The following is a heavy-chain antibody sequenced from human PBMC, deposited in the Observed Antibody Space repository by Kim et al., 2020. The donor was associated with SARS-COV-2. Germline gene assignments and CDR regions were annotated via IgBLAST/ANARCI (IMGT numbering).Heavy chain of an antibody. CDR1: GYTFTGYY. Sequence: ASVKVSCKASGYTFTGYYVHWVRQAPGQGLEWMGWINPNSGVTNYAQNFQGRVTMTRHTSISTAYMEVSGLTSDDMAVYYCTRGATVVTNFDYWGQGTTVTVSS. D-gene: IGHD4-17*01. V-gene: IGHV1-2*02. J-gene: IGHJ4*02. CDR3: TRGATVVTNFDY. CDR2: INPNSGVT.